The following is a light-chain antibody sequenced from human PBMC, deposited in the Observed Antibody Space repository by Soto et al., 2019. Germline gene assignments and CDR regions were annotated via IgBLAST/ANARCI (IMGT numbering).Light chain of an antibody. V-gene: IGKV3-11*01. J-gene: IGKJ1*01. CDR1: QSVSSY. Sequence: EIVLTHSPSTLSLSPGSRSNLSCRASQSVSSYLAWYKQKPGQAPRLLIYDASTTATGIPARLSGSGSGTDFTLTISSIEPEDFAVCYCQQRSNWWTFGQGTKVDIK. CDR2: DAS. CDR3: QQRSNWWT.